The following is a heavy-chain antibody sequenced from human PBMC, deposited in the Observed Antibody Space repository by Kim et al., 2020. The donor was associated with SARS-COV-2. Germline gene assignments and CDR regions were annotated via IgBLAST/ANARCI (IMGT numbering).Heavy chain of an antibody. D-gene: IGHD3-10*01. CDR1: GFTFSSYG. V-gene: IGHV3-30*18. Sequence: GGSLRLSCAASGFTFSSYGMHWVRQAPGKGLEWVAVISYDGSNKYYADSVKGRFTISRDNSKNTLYLQMNSLRAEDTAVYYCAKESGSXXXYAXXXXYXXXXXWG. J-gene: IGHJ2*01. CDR2: ISYDGSNK. CDR3: AKESGSXXXYAXXXXYXXXXX.